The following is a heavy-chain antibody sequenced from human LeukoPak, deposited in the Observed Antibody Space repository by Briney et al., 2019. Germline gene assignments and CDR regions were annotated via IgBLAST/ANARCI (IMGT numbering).Heavy chain of an antibody. CDR3: ARLVQQWLVHYFDY. CDR1: GSTFNTYG. V-gene: IGHV1-18*01. Sequence: ASVKVSCKASGSTFNTYGITWVRQAPGQGLEWMGWISAYSHNTVYAQNFQGRVTMTADSSTSTAYMELRSLRSDDTAVYYCARLVQQWLVHYFDYWGRGTLVTVSS. D-gene: IGHD6-19*01. CDR2: ISAYSHNT. J-gene: IGHJ4*02.